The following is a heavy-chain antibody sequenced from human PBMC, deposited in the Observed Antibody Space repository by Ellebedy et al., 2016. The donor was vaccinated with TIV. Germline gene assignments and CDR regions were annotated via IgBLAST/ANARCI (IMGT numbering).Heavy chain of an antibody. D-gene: IGHD3-16*01. CDR2: INIGSSTI. J-gene: IGHJ4*02. Sequence: GESLKISCVASGFRFSNFNMNWVRQAPGKGLEWVSYINIGSSTIFYANSVKGRFTISRDNAKNSLYLQMNSLRDEDTAVYYCARGHYGGKYYFDYWGQGALVTVSS. CDR1: GFRFSNFN. CDR3: ARGHYGGKYYFDY. V-gene: IGHV3-48*02.